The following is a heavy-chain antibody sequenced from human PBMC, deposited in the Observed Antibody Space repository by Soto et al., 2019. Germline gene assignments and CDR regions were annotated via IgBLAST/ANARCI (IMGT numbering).Heavy chain of an antibody. J-gene: IGHJ4*02. CDR1: GFTFSSYW. Sequence: GGSLRLSCAASGFTFSSYWMSWVRQAPGKGLEWVANIKQDGSEKYYVDSVKGRFTISRDNAKNSLYLQMNSLRAEDTAVYYCARDRGVITFGGVIAAFDYWGQGTLVTVSS. CDR2: IKQDGSEK. D-gene: IGHD3-16*02. V-gene: IGHV3-7*01. CDR3: ARDRGVITFGGVIAAFDY.